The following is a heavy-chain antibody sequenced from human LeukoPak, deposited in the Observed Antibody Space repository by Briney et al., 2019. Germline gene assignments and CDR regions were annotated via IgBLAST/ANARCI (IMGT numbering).Heavy chain of an antibody. D-gene: IGHD2-15*01. CDR2: ISNNGGYT. J-gene: IGHJ4*02. V-gene: IGHV3-23*01. CDR1: GFTFSSSA. CDR3: AKQLGYCSDGSCYFPY. Sequence: GASLRLSCAASGFTFSSSAMSWVCQAPGKGLEWVSAISNNGGYTYYADSVQGRSTISRDNSKSTLCLQMNSLRAEDTAVYYCAKQLGYCSDGSCYFPYWGQGTLVTVSS.